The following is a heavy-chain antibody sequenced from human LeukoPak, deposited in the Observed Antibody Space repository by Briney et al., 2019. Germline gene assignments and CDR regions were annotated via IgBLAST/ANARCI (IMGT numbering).Heavy chain of an antibody. CDR1: GYTFTGYY. D-gene: IGHD3-3*01. V-gene: IGHV1-2*02. J-gene: IGHJ5*02. Sequence: GASVKVSCKASGYTFTGYYMHWVRQAPGQGLEWMGWINPNSGGTNYAQKFQGRVTMTRDTSISTAYMELSRLRSDDTAVYYCARDASGSYYDFWSGYNNWFDPWGQGTLVTVSS. CDR3: ARDASGSYYDFWSGYNNWFDP. CDR2: INPNSGGT.